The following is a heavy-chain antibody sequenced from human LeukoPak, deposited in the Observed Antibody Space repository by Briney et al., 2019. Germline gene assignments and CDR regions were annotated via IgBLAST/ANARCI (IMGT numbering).Heavy chain of an antibody. Sequence: PGGSLRLSCAASRFTFSSYEMNWVRQAPGKGLEWVSYISGSGIKHYADSVKGRFTISRDNAKNSLYLQMNSLRAGDTAVYYCARAYRGYYGSGSYYNDAFDIWGQGTMVTVSS. CDR2: ISGSGIK. CDR3: ARAYRGYYGSGSYYNDAFDI. CDR1: RFTFSSYE. V-gene: IGHV3-48*03. D-gene: IGHD3-10*01. J-gene: IGHJ3*02.